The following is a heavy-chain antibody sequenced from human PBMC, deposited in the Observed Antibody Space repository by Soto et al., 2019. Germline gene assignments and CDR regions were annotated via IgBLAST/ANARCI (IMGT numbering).Heavy chain of an antibody. CDR2: IIPILGIA. CDR1: GGTFSSYT. Sequence: QVQLVQSGAEVKKPGSSVKVSCKASGGTFSSYTISWVRQAPGQGLEWMGRIIPILGIANYAQKFQGRVTITADKSTSTAYMELSSLRSEDTAVYYCARLHSRGDHEIDYWGQGTLVTVSS. D-gene: IGHD6-19*01. V-gene: IGHV1-69*02. J-gene: IGHJ4*02. CDR3: ARLHSRGDHEIDY.